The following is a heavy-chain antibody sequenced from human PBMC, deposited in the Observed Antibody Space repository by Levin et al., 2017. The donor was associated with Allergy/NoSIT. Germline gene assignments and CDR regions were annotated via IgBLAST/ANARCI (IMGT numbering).Heavy chain of an antibody. CDR3: ARVAGYSYGYYLDY. J-gene: IGHJ4*02. CDR2: IYLSGST. CDR1: GGSISSGGYS. Sequence: KASETLSLTCAVSGGSISSGGYSWSWIRQPPGKGLEWIGNIYLSGSTYYNSSLKSRVTISVDRSKNQFSLNLSSVTAADTAVYYCARVAGYSYGYYLDYWGQGTLVTVSS. V-gene: IGHV4-30-2*01. D-gene: IGHD5-18*01.